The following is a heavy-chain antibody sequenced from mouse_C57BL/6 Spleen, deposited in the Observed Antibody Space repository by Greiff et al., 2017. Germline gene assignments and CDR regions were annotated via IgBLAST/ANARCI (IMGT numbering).Heavy chain of an antibody. J-gene: IGHJ3*01. CDR1: GYTFTDYN. Sequence: EVQLQQSGPELVKPGASVKIPCKASGYTFTDYNMDWVKQSHGKSLEWIGDINPNTGGTIYNQKFKGKATLTVDKSSSTAYMELRSLTSEDTAVYYCAFYDGYPFAYWGQGTLVTVSA. D-gene: IGHD2-3*01. V-gene: IGHV1-18*01. CDR2: INPNTGGT. CDR3: AFYDGYPFAY.